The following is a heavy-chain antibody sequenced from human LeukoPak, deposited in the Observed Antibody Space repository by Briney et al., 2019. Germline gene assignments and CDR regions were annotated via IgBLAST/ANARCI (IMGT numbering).Heavy chain of an antibody. V-gene: IGHV5-10-1*01. D-gene: IGHD2-2*01. CDR1: GYTFTTYW. Sequence: GESLKISCKASGYTFTTYWIAWVRQLPGKGLEWMGRIDPSDSYTKYSPSFQGLVSISADKSIATAYLQWSSLEASDTAMYSCARHAGDGGAFDVWGQGTMVTVSS. CDR3: ARHAGDGGAFDV. J-gene: IGHJ3*01. CDR2: IDPSDSYT.